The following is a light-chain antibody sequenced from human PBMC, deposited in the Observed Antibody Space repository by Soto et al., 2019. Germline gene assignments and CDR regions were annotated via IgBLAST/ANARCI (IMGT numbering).Light chain of an antibody. Sequence: EIVLTQSPATLSLSPGEIATLACRASQTFSSNLACYQQKPGQEPRLLIYDASKRATGIPARFSGRGSGTDFTLTISSLEPEDFAVYYCQQRSNWPPVITFGQGTRLEIK. CDR2: DAS. CDR3: QQRSNWPPVIT. J-gene: IGKJ5*01. V-gene: IGKV3-11*01. CDR1: QTFSSN.